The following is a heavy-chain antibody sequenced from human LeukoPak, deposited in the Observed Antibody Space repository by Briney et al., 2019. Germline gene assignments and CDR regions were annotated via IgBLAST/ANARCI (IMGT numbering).Heavy chain of an antibody. J-gene: IGHJ4*02. V-gene: IGHV3-23*01. CDR2: ISASGGST. D-gene: IGHD3-10*01. CDR1: GFTFSSYA. CDR3: AKDVRVGEYYGSGSYFDY. Sequence: GGSLRLSCAASGFTFSSYAMSWVRQAPGKGLEWVSIISASGGSTYYADSVKGRFTISRDKSRNYLQMNRLRGDDTAIYYCAKDVRVGEYYGSGSYFDYWGQGTLVTVSS.